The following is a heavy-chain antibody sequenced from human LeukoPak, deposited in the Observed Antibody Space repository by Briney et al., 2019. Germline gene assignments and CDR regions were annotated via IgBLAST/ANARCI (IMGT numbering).Heavy chain of an antibody. D-gene: IGHD3-16*02. CDR2: IIPIFGTA. CDR3: ARGAPGRLGELSLLDY. Sequence: SVKVSCKASGGTFSSYAISWVRQAPGQGLEWMGGIIPIFGTANYAQKFQGRVTITADKSTSTAYMELSSLRSEDTAVYYCARGAPGRLGELSLLDYWGQGTLVTVSS. J-gene: IGHJ4*02. V-gene: IGHV1-69*06. CDR1: GGTFSSYA.